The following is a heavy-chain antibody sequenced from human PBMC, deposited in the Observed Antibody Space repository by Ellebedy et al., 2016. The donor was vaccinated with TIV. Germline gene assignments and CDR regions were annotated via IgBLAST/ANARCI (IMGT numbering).Heavy chain of an antibody. Sequence: ASVKVSCKASGYTFTGYYLHWVRQAPGQGPEWMGWINPKSGDTNYAQHFQGWVTMTRDTSISTAYMEVSRLKSDDTAMYYCARAYYYDSIAYYFDSWGQGTLVTVSS. V-gene: IGHV1-2*04. J-gene: IGHJ4*02. CDR1: GYTFTGYY. CDR3: ARAYYYDSIAYYFDS. D-gene: IGHD3-22*01. CDR2: INPKSGDT.